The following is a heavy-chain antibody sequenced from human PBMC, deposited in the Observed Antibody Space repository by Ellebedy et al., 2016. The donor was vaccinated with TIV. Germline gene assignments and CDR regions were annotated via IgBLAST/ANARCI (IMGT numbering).Heavy chain of an antibody. CDR1: GFTFSTYA. CDR3: AKAPYSAGWYSGGDY. Sequence: GESLKISCAASGFTFSTYAMSWVRQAPGKGLEWISAISGRGESKYYTDSVKGRFSISRDNSKNPLYLQMNSLRVEDTAIYYCAKAPYSAGWYSGGDYWGQGTLVTVAS. J-gene: IGHJ4*02. CDR2: ISGRGESK. D-gene: IGHD6-13*01. V-gene: IGHV3-23*01.